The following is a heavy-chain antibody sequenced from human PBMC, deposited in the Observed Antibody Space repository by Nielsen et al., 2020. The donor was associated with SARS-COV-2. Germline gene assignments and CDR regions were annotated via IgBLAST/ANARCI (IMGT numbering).Heavy chain of an antibody. J-gene: IGHJ5*02. CDR3: ARDHTDILTGYYTGWFDP. CDR1: GGSISSSSYY. Sequence: SETLSLTCTVSGGSISSSSYYWGWIRQPPGKGLEWIGSIYYSGSTYYNPSLKSRVTISVDTSKNQFSLKLSSVTAADTAVYYCARDHTDILTGYYTGWFDPWGQGTLVTVPS. V-gene: IGHV4-39*07. D-gene: IGHD3-9*01. CDR2: IYYSGST.